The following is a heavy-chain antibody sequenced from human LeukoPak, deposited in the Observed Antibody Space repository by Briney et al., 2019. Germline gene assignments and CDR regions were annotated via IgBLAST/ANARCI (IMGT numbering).Heavy chain of an antibody. CDR2: ISSSSSTI. CDR1: GFTFSSYS. J-gene: IGHJ4*02. Sequence: PGGSLRLSCAASGFTFSSYSMNWVRQAPGKGLEWVSYISSSSSTIYYADSVKGRFTISRDNAKNSLYLQMNSLRAEDTAVYYCASLSGGDFWSGYYRYWGQGTLVTVS. CDR3: ASLSGGDFWSGYYRY. V-gene: IGHV3-48*04. D-gene: IGHD3-3*01.